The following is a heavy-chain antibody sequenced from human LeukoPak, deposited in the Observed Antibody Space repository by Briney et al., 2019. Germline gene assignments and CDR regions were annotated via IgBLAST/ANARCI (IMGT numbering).Heavy chain of an antibody. CDR2: FKPNTRSA. J-gene: IGHJ4*01. CDR3: VRETDGGTYDY. V-gene: IGHV1-46*01. Sequence: ASVKVSCKASGYTFTTYYLHWVRQAPGQGLEWMGTFKPNTRSAHPGLGFRDRVSMTGDMSTGTVYIELNSPRSEDTAVYYCVRETDGGTYDYWGQGTLVTVST. D-gene: IGHD3-16*01. CDR1: GYTFTTYY.